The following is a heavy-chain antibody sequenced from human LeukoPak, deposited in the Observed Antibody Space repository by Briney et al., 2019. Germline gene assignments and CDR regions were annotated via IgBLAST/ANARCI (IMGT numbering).Heavy chain of an antibody. J-gene: IGHJ4*02. CDR1: GFIFSNHG. CDR2: IWYDGSDK. CDR3: GRLRAFYFDY. Sequence: GGSLRLSCTASGFIFSNHGMLWVRQAPGRGLEWVAVIWYDGSDKFYADSVKGRFTISRDNSKNTLYLQMNSLRAEDTAVYYCGRLRAFYFDYCGLGTLVTVSS. D-gene: IGHD5-12*01. V-gene: IGHV3-33*01.